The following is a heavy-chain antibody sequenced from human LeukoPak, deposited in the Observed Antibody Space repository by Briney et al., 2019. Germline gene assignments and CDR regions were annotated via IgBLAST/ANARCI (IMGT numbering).Heavy chain of an antibody. CDR3: ARHWWEGARNWFDP. V-gene: IGHV4-34*01. CDR2: ISHNWIT. CDR1: GGSFSGYY. D-gene: IGHD1-26*01. Sequence: SETLSLTCAVYGGSFSGYYWGWIRQPPGKGLEWIGSISHNWITYYNPSLSSRVTISVDTSKNQFSLKLSSVTAADAVVYYCARHWWEGARNWFDPWGQGTLVTVSS. J-gene: IGHJ5*02.